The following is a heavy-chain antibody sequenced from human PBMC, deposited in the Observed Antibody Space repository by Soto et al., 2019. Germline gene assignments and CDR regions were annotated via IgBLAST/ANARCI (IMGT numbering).Heavy chain of an antibody. CDR1: GGSISSSIYY. D-gene: IGHD1-1*01. J-gene: IGHJ4*02. V-gene: IGHV4-39*01. CDR3: ARASPGTTSFDY. Sequence: SETLSLTCTVSGGSISSSIYYWGWIRQPPGKGLEWIGSIYYSGSTYYNPSLKSRVTISVDTSKNQFSLKLSSVTAADTAVYYCARASPGTTSFDYWGQGTLVTVSS. CDR2: IYYSGST.